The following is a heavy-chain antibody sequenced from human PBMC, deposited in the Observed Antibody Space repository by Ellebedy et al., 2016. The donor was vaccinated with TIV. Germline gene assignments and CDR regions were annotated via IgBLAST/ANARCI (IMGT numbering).Heavy chain of an antibody. D-gene: IGHD2-21*02. CDR3: AREIQDGNSVTRYLDY. CDR2: IYSSGT. CDR1: GASISSHY. Sequence: SETLSLTXTVSGASISSHYWTWIRQPAGKGLEWIGRIYSSGTNYNPSFESRITMSVDTSKNQYSMKLSSVTAADTAMYYCAREIQDGNSVTRYLDYWGQGTLVTVSS. J-gene: IGHJ4*02. V-gene: IGHV4-4*07.